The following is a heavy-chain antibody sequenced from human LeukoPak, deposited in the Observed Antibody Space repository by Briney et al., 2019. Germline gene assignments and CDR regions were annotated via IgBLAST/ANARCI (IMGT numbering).Heavy chain of an antibody. V-gene: IGHV4-39*07. CDR3: ARGPRGPFNYYGMDV. Sequence: PSETLSLTCTVSGGSISSSSYYWGWIRQPPGTGLEWIGSIYYSGSTNYNPSLKSRVTISVDTSKNQFSLKVSSVTAADTAVYYCARGPRGPFNYYGMDVWGQGTTVTVSS. J-gene: IGHJ6*02. CDR2: IYYSGST. CDR1: GGSISSSSYY.